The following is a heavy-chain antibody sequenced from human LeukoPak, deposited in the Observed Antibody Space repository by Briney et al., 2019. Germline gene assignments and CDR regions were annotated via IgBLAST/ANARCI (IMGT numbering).Heavy chain of an antibody. CDR2: ISSRSSSI. CDR1: GFTFSHYD. Sequence: PGGSLRLSCAASGFTFSHYDMNWVRQAPGKGLKWVSFISSRSSSIYYADSVKDRFTISRDNAKNSLYLQMNSLRDDDTALYFCARAGWSDYWGQGTMVTVSS. J-gene: IGHJ4*02. CDR3: ARAGWSDY. D-gene: IGHD2-8*01. V-gene: IGHV3-48*02.